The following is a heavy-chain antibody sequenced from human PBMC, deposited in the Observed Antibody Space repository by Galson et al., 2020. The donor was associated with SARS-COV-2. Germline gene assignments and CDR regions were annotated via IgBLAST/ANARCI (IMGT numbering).Heavy chain of an antibody. CDR1: GYTFINYG. J-gene: IGHJ6*02. CDR2: ISPSNGYT. CDR3: ARRGPAMDV. D-gene: IGHD3-16*01. Sequence: ASVKVSCKASGYTFINYGINWVRQAPGQGLEWMGLISPSNGYTKYAEMFQGRVTITTDASTSTAYMEVRSLNSDATAVNYCARRGPAMDVCRQATTGTVS. V-gene: IGHV1-18*01.